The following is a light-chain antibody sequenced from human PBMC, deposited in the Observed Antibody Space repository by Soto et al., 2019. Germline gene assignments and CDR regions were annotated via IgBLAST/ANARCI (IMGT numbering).Light chain of an antibody. CDR1: SSDVGGYNY. CDR2: EVS. Sequence: QSVLTQPASVSGSPGQSITISCTGTSSDVGGYNYVSWYQQHPGKAPKLMIYEVSNRPSGVSNRFSGSKSGNTASLTISGLQAEDGADYYCSSYTSSSTPYVFVTGTKVTVL. J-gene: IGLJ1*01. CDR3: SSYTSSSTPYV. V-gene: IGLV2-14*01.